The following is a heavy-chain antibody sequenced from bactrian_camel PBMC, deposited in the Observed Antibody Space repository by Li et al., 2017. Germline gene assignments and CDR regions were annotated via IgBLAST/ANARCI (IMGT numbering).Heavy chain of an antibody. CDR1: GVIFDKTY. CDR2: VDREGDSS. D-gene: IGHD3*01. CDR3: AAGERRLYGPHFDDYKY. Sequence: VQLVESGGGEVQPGGSLRLSCVASGVIFDKTYFSWVRLLPGKGLEWVGSVDREGDSSSYHDSVKGRCTISKDLSKNTVYLQMNTLKSEDTAMYYCAAGERRLYGPHFDDYKYWGQGTQVTVS. V-gene: IGHV3-2*01. J-gene: IGHJ4*01.